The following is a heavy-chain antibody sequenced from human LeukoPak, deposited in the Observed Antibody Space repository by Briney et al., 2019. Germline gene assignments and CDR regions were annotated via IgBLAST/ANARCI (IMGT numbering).Heavy chain of an antibody. D-gene: IGHD3-22*01. Sequence: GGSLRLSCAASGFSLDTYSMNWVRQAPGKGLEWVSYISSRSTTIYYADSVKGRFTISRDNAKNSLYLRMNRLRPEDTAVYYCARDPSYYFDTSGYNDYWGQGTLVTVSS. V-gene: IGHV3-48*01. J-gene: IGHJ4*02. CDR2: ISSRSTTI. CDR1: GFSLDTYS. CDR3: ARDPSYYFDTSGYNDY.